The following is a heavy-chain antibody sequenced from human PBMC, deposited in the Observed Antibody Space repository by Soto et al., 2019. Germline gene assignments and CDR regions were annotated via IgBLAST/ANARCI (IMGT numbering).Heavy chain of an antibody. CDR3: ARHSAAGPNYGMDV. CDR1: GFTFSSYS. Sequence: GGSLRLSCAASGFTFSSYSMNWVRQAPGKGLEWVSSISSSSSYIYYADSVKGRFTISRDNAKNSLYLQVNSLRAEDTAVYYCARHSAAGPNYGMDVWGQGTTVTVSS. CDR2: ISSSSSYI. D-gene: IGHD6-13*01. V-gene: IGHV3-21*01. J-gene: IGHJ6*02.